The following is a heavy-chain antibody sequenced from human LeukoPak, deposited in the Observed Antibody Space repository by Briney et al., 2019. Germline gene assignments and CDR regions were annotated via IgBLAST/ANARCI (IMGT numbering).Heavy chain of an antibody. V-gene: IGHV3-30*04. CDR2: ISYDGSTK. CDR3: AAIVGATTPPFDY. J-gene: IGHJ4*02. D-gene: IGHD1-26*01. Sequence: GGSLRLSCAASGFTFSSYAMHWVRQAPGKGLEWVAVISYDGSTKYYADSVKGRFTTSRDNSKNTLYLQMNSLRAEDTAVYYCAAIVGATTPPFDYWGQGTLVTVSS. CDR1: GFTFSSYA.